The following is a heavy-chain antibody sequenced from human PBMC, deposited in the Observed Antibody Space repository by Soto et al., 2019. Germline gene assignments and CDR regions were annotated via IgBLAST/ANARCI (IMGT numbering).Heavy chain of an antibody. CDR3: ARRDWEGYSDY. D-gene: IGHD1-26*01. V-gene: IGHV4-30-2*01. Sequence: QLQLQESGSGLVKPSQTLSLTCAVSGGSINSGTYSWNWIRQPPGKGLEWIGYIYHSGSTYYNPSHKSRVTLSVDRTKTQFSLKLSSVTAADTAVYYCARRDWEGYSDYWGQGTLVTVSS. CDR1: GGSINSGTYS. CDR2: IYHSGST. J-gene: IGHJ4*02.